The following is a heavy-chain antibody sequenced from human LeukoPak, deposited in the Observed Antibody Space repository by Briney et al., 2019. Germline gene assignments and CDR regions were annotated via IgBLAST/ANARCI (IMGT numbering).Heavy chain of an antibody. CDR1: GDSISSYY. CDR3: TRRAPTSYGHYLDS. D-gene: IGHD3-10*01. Sequence: SETLSLTCTVSGDSISSYYWSWIRQTPGKGLEWIGYIHTNGRTNYSPSFKSRVTMSVDSSKNQLSLMLSSVTAADTAVYYCTRRAPTSYGHYLDSWGQGTLVTVSS. V-gene: IGHV4-4*09. J-gene: IGHJ4*02. CDR2: IHTNGRT.